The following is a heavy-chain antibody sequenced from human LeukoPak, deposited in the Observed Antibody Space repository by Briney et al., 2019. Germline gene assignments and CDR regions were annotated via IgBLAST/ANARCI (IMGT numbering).Heavy chain of an antibody. V-gene: IGHV4-59*08. CDR3: ARHYGDYGEYYFDY. CDR1: GGSISSYY. CDR2: IYYSGNT. Sequence: PSETLSLTCTVSGGSISSYYWSWIRQPPGKGLEWIGYIYYSGNTNYNPSLKSRVTISVDTSKNQFSLKLSSVTAADTAVYYCARHYGDYGEYYFDYWGQGTLVTVSS. D-gene: IGHD4-17*01. J-gene: IGHJ4*02.